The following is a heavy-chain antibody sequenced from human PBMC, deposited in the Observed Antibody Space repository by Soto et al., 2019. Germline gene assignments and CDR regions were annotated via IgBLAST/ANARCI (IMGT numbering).Heavy chain of an antibody. CDR2: IWYDGSNK. D-gene: IGHD2-15*01. Sequence: QVQLVESGGGVVQPGRSLRLSCAASGFTFSSYGMHWVRQAPGKGLEWVAVIWYDGSNKYYADSVKGRFTISRDNSKNKLVLEMDRLGAEDTAWDFCGREDRRRWLIGGTGSFYILGQRKIVHVSS. V-gene: IGHV3-33*01. CDR3: GREDRRRWLIGGTGSFYI. J-gene: IGHJ3*02. CDR1: GFTFSSYG.